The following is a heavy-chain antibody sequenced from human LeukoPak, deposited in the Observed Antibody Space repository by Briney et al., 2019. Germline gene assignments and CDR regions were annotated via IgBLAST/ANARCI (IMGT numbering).Heavy chain of an antibody. CDR3: ARGYDYVWGSYRKGFDY. D-gene: IGHD3-16*02. CDR1: GFTFSSYE. V-gene: IGHV3-48*03. J-gene: IGHJ4*02. Sequence: PGGSLRLSCAASGFTFSSYEMNWVRQAPGKGLEWVPYISSSGSTIYYADSVKGRFTISRDNAKNSLYLQMNSLRAGDTAVYYCARGYDYVWGSYRKGFDYWGQGTLVTVSS. CDR2: ISSSGSTI.